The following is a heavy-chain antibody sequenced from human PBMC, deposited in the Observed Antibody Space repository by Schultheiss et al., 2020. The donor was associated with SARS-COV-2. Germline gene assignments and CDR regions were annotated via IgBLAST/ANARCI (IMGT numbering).Heavy chain of an antibody. Sequence: SETLSLTCTVSGGSISSYYWSWIHQPPGKGLEWIGEINHSGSTNYNPSLKSRVTISVDTSKNQFSLKVSSVTAADTAVYYCARSGDSSVDYWGQGTLVTVSS. J-gene: IGHJ4*02. CDR2: INHSGST. CDR1: GGSISSYY. V-gene: IGHV4-34*01. CDR3: ARSGDSSVDY. D-gene: IGHD6-19*01.